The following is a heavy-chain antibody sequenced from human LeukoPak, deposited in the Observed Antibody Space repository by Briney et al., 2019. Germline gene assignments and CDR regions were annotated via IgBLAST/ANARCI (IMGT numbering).Heavy chain of an antibody. Sequence: GGSLRLPCAASGFSFISYGMHWVRQAPGKGLEWVGVISDDGRNKKYADSVKGRFTISRDNSKDTLYLQMNSLRDEDTAVYYCAKRPSDYGDYVTYFDYWGQGTLVTVSS. J-gene: IGHJ4*02. CDR3: AKRPSDYGDYVTYFDY. CDR2: ISDDGRNK. V-gene: IGHV3-30*18. CDR1: GFSFISYG. D-gene: IGHD4-17*01.